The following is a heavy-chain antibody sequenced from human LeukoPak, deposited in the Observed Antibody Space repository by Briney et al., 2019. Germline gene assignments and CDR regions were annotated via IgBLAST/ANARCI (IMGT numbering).Heavy chain of an antibody. CDR1: GFTFSSYW. Sequence: GGSLRLSCAASGFTFSSYWMSWVRQAPGKGLEWVANIKQDGSEKYYVDSVKGRFTISRDNAKNSLYLQMNSLRAEDTALYYCAKGIAAAGYDAFDIWGQGTMVTVSS. V-gene: IGHV3-7*03. J-gene: IGHJ3*02. CDR2: IKQDGSEK. D-gene: IGHD6-13*01. CDR3: AKGIAAAGYDAFDI.